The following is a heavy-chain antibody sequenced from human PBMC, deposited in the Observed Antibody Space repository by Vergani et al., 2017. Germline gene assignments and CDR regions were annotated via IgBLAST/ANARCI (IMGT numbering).Heavy chain of an antibody. Sequence: QVQLVQSGSELKKPGASVKVSCKASGYTFTNYNINWLRQAPGQGLEWMGWINTNTGNPTNAQDFTGRFVFSLDTSFNTPYLQISSLKAEDSAVYYCERKRLGTTKGDFDYWGQGTLVSVSS. CDR2: INTNTGNP. CDR1: GYTFTNYN. J-gene: IGHJ4*02. CDR3: ERKRLGTTKGDFDY. V-gene: IGHV7-4-1*02. D-gene: IGHD3-16*01.